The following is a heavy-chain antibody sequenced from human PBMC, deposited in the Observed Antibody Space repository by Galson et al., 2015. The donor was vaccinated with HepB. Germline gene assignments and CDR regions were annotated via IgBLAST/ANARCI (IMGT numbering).Heavy chain of an antibody. V-gene: IGHV3-30*03. CDR2: ISYDGSNK. CDR3: ARELNPFSAFDI. CDR1: GFTFSSYG. J-gene: IGHJ3*02. Sequence: SLRLSCAASGFTFSSYGMHWVRQAPGKGLEWVAVISYDGSNKYYGDSVKGRFTISRDTTKNSLYLQMNNLRVDDTAVYYCARELNPFSAFDIWGHTTMVTVSS. D-gene: IGHD4/OR15-4a*01.